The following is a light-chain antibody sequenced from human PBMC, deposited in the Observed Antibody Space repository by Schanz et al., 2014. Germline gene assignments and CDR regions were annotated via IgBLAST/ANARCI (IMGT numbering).Light chain of an antibody. CDR2: GNG. CDR3: QSYDSSLSAWV. Sequence: QSVLTQPPSVSGAPGQRVTISCIGSSSNIGAGYDVHWYQQLPGTAPKLLISGNGSRPSGVPDRFSGSKSATSASLAITGLRAEDDADYYCQSYDSSLSAWVFGGGTKVTVL. V-gene: IGLV1-40*01. J-gene: IGLJ3*02. CDR1: SSNIGAGYD.